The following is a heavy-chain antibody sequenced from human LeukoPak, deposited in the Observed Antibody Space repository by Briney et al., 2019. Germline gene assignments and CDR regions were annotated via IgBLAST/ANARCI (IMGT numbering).Heavy chain of an antibody. V-gene: IGHV1-2*02. CDR1: GYTFTGYY. J-gene: IGHJ3*02. D-gene: IGHD3-10*01. Sequence: GASVKVPCKASGYTFTGYYMHWVRQAPGQGLEWMGWINPNSGGTNYAQKFQGRVTMTRDTSISTAYMELSRLRSDDTAVYYCARGGDLWFGESHDAFDIWGQGTMVTVSS. CDR3: ARGGDLWFGESHDAFDI. CDR2: INPNSGGT.